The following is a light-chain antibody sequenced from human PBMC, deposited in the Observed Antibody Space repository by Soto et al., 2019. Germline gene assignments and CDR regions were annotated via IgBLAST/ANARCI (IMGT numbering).Light chain of an antibody. CDR1: QSVSSSY. Sequence: EIVLTQSPGTLSLSPGERATLSCRASQSVSSSYLAWYQQKHGQAPRLLIYGASSSATGIPDRFSGSGSGTEFTLTIRRLEPEDFAVYYCQQYGSSPYTFGQGTKLEIK. CDR3: QQYGSSPYT. CDR2: GAS. V-gene: IGKV3-20*01. J-gene: IGKJ2*01.